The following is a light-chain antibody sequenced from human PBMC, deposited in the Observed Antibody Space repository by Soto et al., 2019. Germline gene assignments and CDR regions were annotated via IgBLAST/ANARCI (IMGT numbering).Light chain of an antibody. CDR3: ASYTSSRVWV. V-gene: IGLV2-18*02. CDR2: EVT. CDR1: SSDVGSYNR. J-gene: IGLJ3*02. Sequence: QSVLTQPPSVSGSPGQSVTISCTGTSSDVGSYNRVSWYQQPPGTAPKLIIYEVTNRPSGVPVRFSGSKSANMASLTISGLQAEDEAGYYCASYTSSRVWVFGGGTKLTVL.